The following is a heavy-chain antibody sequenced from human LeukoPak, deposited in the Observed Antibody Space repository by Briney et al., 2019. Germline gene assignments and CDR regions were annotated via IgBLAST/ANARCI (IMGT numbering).Heavy chain of an antibody. V-gene: IGHV3-21*01. CDR1: GFTFSRYS. D-gene: IGHD5-18*01. CDR3: ARDRGYSYGYADY. CDR2: ISSSSSYI. Sequence: GGSPRLSCAASGFTFSRYSMNWVRQAPGKGLEWVSSISSSSSYIYYADSVKGRFTISRDNSKNTLYLQMGSLRAEDMAVYYCARDRGYSYGYADYWGQGTLVTVSS. J-gene: IGHJ4*02.